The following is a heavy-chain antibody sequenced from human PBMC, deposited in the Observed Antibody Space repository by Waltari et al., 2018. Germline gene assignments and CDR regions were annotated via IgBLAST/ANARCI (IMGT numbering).Heavy chain of an antibody. D-gene: IGHD4-17*01. CDR1: GFTFRGSA. CDR2: IRSKANSYAT. Sequence: EVQLVESGGGFVQPGGSLKLSCAASGFTFRGSAMHWVRQASGQGLEWVGRIRSKANSYATAYAASVKGRFTISRDDSKNTAYLQMNSLKTEDTAVYYCTRLIMTTGDYYYYGMDVWGQGTTVTVSS. CDR3: TRLIMTTGDYYYYGMDV. V-gene: IGHV3-73*01. J-gene: IGHJ6*02.